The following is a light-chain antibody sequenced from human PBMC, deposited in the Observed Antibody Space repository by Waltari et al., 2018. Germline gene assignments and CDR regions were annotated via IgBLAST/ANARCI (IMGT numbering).Light chain of an antibody. CDR2: RND. Sequence: QSVLTQPPSASGAPGQRVTISCSGTYSNVGNNVVNWYQQVPGTVPKLLIYRNDQRPAGVPDRCSGSKSGSSASLAISVLRSEDEADYFCASWDDSPNGRWVFGGGTKVTVL. CDR1: YSNVGNNV. V-gene: IGLV1-44*01. J-gene: IGLJ3*02. CDR3: ASWDDSPNGRWV.